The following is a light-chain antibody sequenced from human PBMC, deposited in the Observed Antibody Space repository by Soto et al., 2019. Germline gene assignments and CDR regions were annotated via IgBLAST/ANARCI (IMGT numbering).Light chain of an antibody. CDR2: AAS. CDR3: QQSGRSPYT. J-gene: IGKJ2*01. V-gene: IGKV3-20*01. CDR1: QSVSRGY. Sequence: EIVWMQSAGTMSLSPGERATFSCKASQSVSRGYLAWYQQKPDQAPRLLIYAASNRATGIPDRFSGSESTTDFTLTISRVAAECFSLYLCQQSGRSPYTFGQGTKLGIK.